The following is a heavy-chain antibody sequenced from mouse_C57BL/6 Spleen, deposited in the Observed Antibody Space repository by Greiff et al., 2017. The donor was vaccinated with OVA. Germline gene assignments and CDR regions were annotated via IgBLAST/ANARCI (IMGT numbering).Heavy chain of an antibody. CDR2: INPNNGGT. CDR3: ARFDDNYYGSSPWYFDV. J-gene: IGHJ1*03. Sequence: EVQLQQSGPELVKPGASVKISCKASGYTFTDYYMNWVKQSHGKSLEWIGDINPNNGGTSYNQKFKGKATLTVDKSSSTAYMELRSLTSEDSAVYYCARFDDNYYGSSPWYFDVWGTGTTVTVSS. V-gene: IGHV1-26*01. D-gene: IGHD1-1*01. CDR1: GYTFTDYY.